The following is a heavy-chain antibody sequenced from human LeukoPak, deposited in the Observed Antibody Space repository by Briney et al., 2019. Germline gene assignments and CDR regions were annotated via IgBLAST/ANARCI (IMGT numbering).Heavy chain of an antibody. CDR1: GFTFSNYN. V-gene: IGHV3-21*04. J-gene: IGHJ4*02. CDR2: ITSTSSYK. Sequence: GGSLRLSCAAPGFTFSNYNMNWVRQAPGKGLEWISSITSTSSYKFYADSVKGRFTISRDNTKNTVYLQMNSLRAEDTAVYYCAREQWYRFEYWGQGSLVTVSS. CDR3: AREQWYRFEY. D-gene: IGHD6-19*01.